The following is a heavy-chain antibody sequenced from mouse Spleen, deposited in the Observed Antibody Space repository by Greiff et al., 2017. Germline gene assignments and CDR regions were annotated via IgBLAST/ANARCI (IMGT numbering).Heavy chain of an antibody. CDR2: IDPSDSYT. V-gene: IGHV1-59*01. D-gene: IGHD1-1*01. CDR1: GYTFTSYW. J-gene: IGHJ2*01. Sequence: VQLQQPGAELVRPGTSVKLSCKASGYTFTSYWMHWVKQRPGQGLEWIGVIDPSDSYTNYNQKFKGKATLTVDTSSSTAYMQLSSLTSEDSAVYYCARSIYYGSSPLDYWGQGTTLTVSS. CDR3: ARSIYYGSSPLDY.